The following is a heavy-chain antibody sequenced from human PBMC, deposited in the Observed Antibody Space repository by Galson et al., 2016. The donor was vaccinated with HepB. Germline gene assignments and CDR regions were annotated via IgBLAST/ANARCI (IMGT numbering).Heavy chain of an antibody. Sequence: SLRLSCAASRFIFSSFAMNWVRQAPGKGLEWVSTISGSGGSAYYADSVKGRFTISRDNSKNTLYLQMSSLRAEDTAIYYCAKSSSGWFGDPNDSFDIWGQGTMVTVSS. CDR3: AKSSSGWFGDPNDSFDI. CDR1: RFIFSSFA. D-gene: IGHD6-19*01. V-gene: IGHV3-23*01. CDR2: ISGSGGSA. J-gene: IGHJ3*02.